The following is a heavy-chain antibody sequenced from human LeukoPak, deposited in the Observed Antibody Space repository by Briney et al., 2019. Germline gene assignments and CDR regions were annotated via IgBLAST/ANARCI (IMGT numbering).Heavy chain of an antibody. V-gene: IGHV1-69*06. Sequence: ASVKVSCKASGGTFNNYAMSWVRQAPGQGLEWMGGIIPIFARANYARKFQGRVTITADKSTSTAYMELSSLRSEDTAVYYCARAVQVTTGGLFDYWGQGTLVTVSS. D-gene: IGHD4-17*01. J-gene: IGHJ4*02. CDR2: IIPIFARA. CDR1: GGTFNNYA. CDR3: ARAVQVTTGGLFDY.